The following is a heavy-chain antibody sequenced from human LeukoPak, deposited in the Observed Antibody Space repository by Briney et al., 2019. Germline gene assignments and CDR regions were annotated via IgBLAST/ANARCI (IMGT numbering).Heavy chain of an antibody. CDR3: ARGDFWSGFGY. J-gene: IGHJ4*02. V-gene: IGHV4-59*01. CDR1: GGSISSYY. D-gene: IGHD3-3*01. Sequence: KPSETLSLTCTVSGGSISSYYWSWIRQPPGKGLEWIGCIYYSGSTNYNPSLESRVTISLDTSKNHFSLKLTSVTAADTAVYYCARGDFWSGFGYWGQGTLVTVSS. CDR2: IYYSGST.